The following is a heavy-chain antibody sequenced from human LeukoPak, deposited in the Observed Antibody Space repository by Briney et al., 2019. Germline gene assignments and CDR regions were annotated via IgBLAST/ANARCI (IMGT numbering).Heavy chain of an antibody. CDR3: AKDRAITIFGVVIPDAFDI. CDR2: IRSDGSNK. V-gene: IGHV3-30*02. Sequence: GALRLSCAVSGFSFSSYGMHWVHQAPGNGLEWMAFIRSDGSNKYYADSVKGRFTISRDNSKNTLYLQMNSLRAEDTAVYYCAKDRAITIFGVVIPDAFDIWGQGTMVTVSS. D-gene: IGHD3-3*01. J-gene: IGHJ3*02. CDR1: GFSFSSYG.